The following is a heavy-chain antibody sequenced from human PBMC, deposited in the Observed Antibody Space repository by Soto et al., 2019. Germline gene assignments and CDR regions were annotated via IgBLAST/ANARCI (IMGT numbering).Heavy chain of an antibody. Sequence: NPSETLSLTCTVSGGSISSGDYYWSWIRQPPGKGLEWIGYIYYSGSTYYNPSLKSRVTISVDTSKNQFSLKLSSVTAADTAVYYCARDLASGGPGLYGMDVWGQGTTVTAP. CDR1: GGSISSGDYY. V-gene: IGHV4-30-4*01. CDR2: IYYSGST. J-gene: IGHJ6*02. CDR3: ARDLASGGPGLYGMDV. D-gene: IGHD3-10*01.